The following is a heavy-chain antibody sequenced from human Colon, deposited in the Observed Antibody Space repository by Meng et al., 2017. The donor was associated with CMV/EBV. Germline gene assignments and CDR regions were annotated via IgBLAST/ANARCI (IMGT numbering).Heavy chain of an antibody. J-gene: IGHJ6*02. Sequence: ASVKVSCKASGYTFTSYGISWVRQAPGQGLEWMGWISAYNGNTNYAQKLQGRVTMTTDTSTSTAYMELRSLRSDDTAVYYCARDQRILRSSSWYYYYGMDVWGQGTTVTVSS. D-gene: IGHD6-6*01. CDR3: ARDQRILRSSSWYYYYGMDV. V-gene: IGHV1-18*01. CDR1: GYTFTSYG. CDR2: ISAYNGNT.